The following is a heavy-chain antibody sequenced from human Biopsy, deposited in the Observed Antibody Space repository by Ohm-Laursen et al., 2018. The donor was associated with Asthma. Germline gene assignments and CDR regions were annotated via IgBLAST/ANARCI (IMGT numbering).Heavy chain of an antibody. D-gene: IGHD4-17*01. Sequence: SLRLSCSASGFTFSSYWMHWVRQAPGKGLVWVSRINSDGSSTSYADSVKGRFTISRDNAKNTLYLQMNSLRAEDMAVYYCARVAYGDLTCFDPWGQGTLVTVS. J-gene: IGHJ5*02. CDR3: ARVAYGDLTCFDP. CDR2: INSDGSST. V-gene: IGHV3-74*01. CDR1: GFTFSSYW.